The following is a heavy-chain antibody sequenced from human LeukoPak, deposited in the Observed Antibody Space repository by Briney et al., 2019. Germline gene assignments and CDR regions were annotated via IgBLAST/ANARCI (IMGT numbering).Heavy chain of an antibody. Sequence: PSETLSLTCTVSSGSISSYYWSWIRQPPGKGLEWIGYIYYSGSTNYNPSLKSRVTISVDTSKNQFSLKLSSVTAADTAVYYCARDGGDGYWPHWGQGTLVTVSS. D-gene: IGHD5-24*01. CDR2: IYYSGST. CDR1: SGSISSYY. J-gene: IGHJ4*02. V-gene: IGHV4-59*01. CDR3: ARDGGDGYWPH.